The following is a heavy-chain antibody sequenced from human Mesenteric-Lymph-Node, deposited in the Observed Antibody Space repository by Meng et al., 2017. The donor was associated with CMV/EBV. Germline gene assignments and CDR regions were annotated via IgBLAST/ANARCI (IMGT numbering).Heavy chain of an antibody. CDR2: IAYGGVIT. CDR1: GLSFSIYD. Sequence: GESLKISCAASGLSFSIYDMTWVRQAPGKGLEYVSSIAYGGVITYYADSVKGRFTISRDNSKNTLFLQMNSLRAEDTAVYYCAKRPSEVPRDGMDVWGQGTTVTVSS. CDR3: AKRPSEVPRDGMDV. V-gene: IGHV3-23*01. J-gene: IGHJ6*02.